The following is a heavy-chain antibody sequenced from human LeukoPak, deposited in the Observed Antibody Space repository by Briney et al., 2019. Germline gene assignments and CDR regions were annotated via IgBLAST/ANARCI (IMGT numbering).Heavy chain of an antibody. Sequence: GGSLRLSCAASGLSISDNYMSWVRQAPGKGLEWVSIIHSGGNIYYADSVKGRFTISRDNSKNTLYLQMNSLRAEDTAVYYCARDRGYAMDVWGQGTMVTVSS. V-gene: IGHV3-53*01. CDR1: GLSISDNY. CDR2: IHSGGNI. J-gene: IGHJ3*01. D-gene: IGHD1-1*01. CDR3: ARDRGYAMDV.